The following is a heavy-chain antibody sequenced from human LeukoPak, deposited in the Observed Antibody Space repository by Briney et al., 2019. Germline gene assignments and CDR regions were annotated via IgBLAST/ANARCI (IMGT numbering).Heavy chain of an antibody. CDR3: ASAGGCSSTSCYYFDY. J-gene: IGHJ4*02. CDR2: ISSNGGST. D-gene: IGHD2-2*01. CDR1: GFTFSSYA. V-gene: IGHV3-64*01. Sequence: PGGSLRLSCAASGFTFSSYAMHWVRQAPGKGLEYVSAISSNGGSTYYANSVKGRFTISRDNSKNTLYLQMGSLRAEDMAVYYCASAGGCSSTSCYYFDYWGQGTLVTVSS.